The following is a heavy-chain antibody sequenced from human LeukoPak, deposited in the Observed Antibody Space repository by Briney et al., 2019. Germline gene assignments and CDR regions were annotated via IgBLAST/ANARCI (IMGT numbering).Heavy chain of an antibody. CDR1: GFTFSSYS. Sequence: GGSLRLSCAASGFTFSSYSMNWVRQAPGKGLEWVAFIRYDGSNKYYADSVKGRFTISRDNSKNTLYLQMNSLRAEDTAVYYCAKRATGYCSSTSCHPLDYWGQGTLVTVSS. J-gene: IGHJ4*02. V-gene: IGHV3-30*02. CDR3: AKRATGYCSSTSCHPLDY. CDR2: IRYDGSNK. D-gene: IGHD2-2*01.